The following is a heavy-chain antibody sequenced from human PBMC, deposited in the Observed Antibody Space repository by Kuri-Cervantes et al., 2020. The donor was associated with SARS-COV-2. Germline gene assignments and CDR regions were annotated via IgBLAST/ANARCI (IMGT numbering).Heavy chain of an antibody. CDR2: FYSGRT. CDR1: GDYLSSSRHY. CDR3: ARPALGTNGNFDY. D-gene: IGHD7-27*01. Sequence: GSLRLSCTVSGDYLSSSRHYWGWIRQSPGKGLEWIGTFYSGRTYYNPSFTSRVTISVDTSKNQFSLTMSSVTATDTAVYYCARPALGTNGNFDYWGQGMLVTVSS. V-gene: IGHV4-39*01. J-gene: IGHJ4*02.